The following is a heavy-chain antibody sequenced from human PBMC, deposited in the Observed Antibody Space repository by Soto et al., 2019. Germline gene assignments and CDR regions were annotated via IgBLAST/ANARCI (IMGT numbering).Heavy chain of an antibody. J-gene: IGHJ4*02. Sequence: QVQLQQWGAGLLKPSETLSLTCAVYGGSFSGYYWSWIRQPPGKGLEWIGEINHSGSTNYNPSLKRRVTISVDTSKNQFSLKLSSVTAADTAVYYCAGSGYSGYDYSYYFDYWGQGTLVTVSS. D-gene: IGHD5-12*01. V-gene: IGHV4-34*01. CDR1: GGSFSGYY. CDR3: AGSGYSGYDYSYYFDY. CDR2: INHSGST.